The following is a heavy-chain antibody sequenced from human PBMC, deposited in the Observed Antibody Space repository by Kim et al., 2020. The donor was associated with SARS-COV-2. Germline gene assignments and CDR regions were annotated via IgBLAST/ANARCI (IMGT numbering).Heavy chain of an antibody. D-gene: IGHD2-21*02. CDR2: IWHDGSNK. J-gene: IGHJ5*02. CDR3: ARVTSIQGDWYWFDP. Sequence: GGSLRLSCAASGITFSRYGMHWVRQAPGKGLEWVAVIWHDGSNKYYGDSLKGRFTISRDNSNHTLYLQMNSLRAEDTAVYYCARVTSIQGDWYWFDPWGQGTLVTVSS. V-gene: IGHV3-33*01. CDR1: GITFSRYG.